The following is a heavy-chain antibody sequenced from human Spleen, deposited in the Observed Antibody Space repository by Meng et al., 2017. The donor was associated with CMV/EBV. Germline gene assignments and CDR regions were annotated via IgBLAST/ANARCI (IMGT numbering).Heavy chain of an antibody. CDR1: GGSVSSGSYY. Sequence: SETLSLTCTVSGGSVSSGSYYWSWIRQPPGKGLEWIGYIYYSGSTYYNPSLKSRVTISVDTSKNQFSLKLSSVTAADTAVYYCARLERTYYFDYWGQGTLVTVSS. J-gene: IGHJ4*02. CDR2: IYYSGST. CDR3: ARLERTYYFDY. V-gene: IGHV4-61*01. D-gene: IGHD1-1*01.